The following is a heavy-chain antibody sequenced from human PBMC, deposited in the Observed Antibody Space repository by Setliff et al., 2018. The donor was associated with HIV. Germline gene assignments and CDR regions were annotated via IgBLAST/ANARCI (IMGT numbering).Heavy chain of an antibody. J-gene: IGHJ4*02. Sequence: KVSCKSSGDTFSTYVFTWVRQAPGQGLEWMGGVTPILHTTNYAQKFQGRVTITADISTRTVYMELSSLTSEDTAIYYCARDHQTMLWLDYWGQGTLVTVSS. D-gene: IGHD2-21*01. CDR2: VTPILHTT. CDR3: ARDHQTMLWLDY. CDR1: GDTFSTYV. V-gene: IGHV1-69*06.